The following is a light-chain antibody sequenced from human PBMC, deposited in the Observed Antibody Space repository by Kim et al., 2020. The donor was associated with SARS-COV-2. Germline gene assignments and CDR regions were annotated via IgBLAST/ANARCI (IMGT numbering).Light chain of an antibody. CDR2: GNS. J-gene: IGLJ3*02. V-gene: IGLV1-40*01. CDR1: STNSGAGYD. CDR3: QSYDSSLSGSWV. Sequence: VTISCTGSSTNSGAGYDVHWYQQLPGAAPKRLISGNSNRPSGVPDRFSGSKSGTSAARAITGLQAEDEADYYCQSYDSSLSGSWVFGGGTKLTVL.